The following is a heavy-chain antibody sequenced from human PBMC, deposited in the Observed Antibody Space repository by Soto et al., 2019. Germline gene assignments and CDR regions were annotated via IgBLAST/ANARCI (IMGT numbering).Heavy chain of an antibody. J-gene: IGHJ6*02. V-gene: IGHV1-69*13. D-gene: IGHD3-9*01. CDR3: ARDRRPPDYYILPGYSDYYYYGMDV. Sequence: SVKVSCKASGGTFSSYAISWVRQAPGQGLEWMGGIIPIFGTANYAQKFQGRVTITADESTSTAYMELSNLRSEDTAVYYCARDRRPPDYYILPGYSDYYYYGMDVWGQGTTVTVSS. CDR2: IIPIFGTA. CDR1: GGTFSSYA.